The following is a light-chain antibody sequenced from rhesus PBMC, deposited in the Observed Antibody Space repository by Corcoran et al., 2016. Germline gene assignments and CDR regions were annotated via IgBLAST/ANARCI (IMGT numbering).Light chain of an antibody. J-gene: IGKJ1*01. V-gene: IGKV1-21*01. CDR3: QQYYTTPRT. CDR2: EAA. Sequence: DIQMTQSPSSLSASVGNRVTITCRASQGITNDLAWYQQKQGETPKLLIYEAASLQSGIHSRFSGSGSGTDFTLTISSLQSEDFATYCCQQYYTTPRTFGQGTKVEIK. CDR1: QGITND.